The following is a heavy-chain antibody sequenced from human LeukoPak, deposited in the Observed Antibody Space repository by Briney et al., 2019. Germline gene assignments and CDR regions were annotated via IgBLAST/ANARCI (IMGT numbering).Heavy chain of an antibody. CDR3: AKDRSAWGSFDY. D-gene: IGHD7-27*01. CDR2: ISTDARTI. Sequence: GGSLRLSCAASGFAFSSNWMHWVRQAPGKGLVWVSHISTDARTITYADFVKGRFTISRDNAKNTLYLQMNSLRAEDTAVYYCAKDRSAWGSFDYWGQGTLVTVSS. V-gene: IGHV3-74*01. CDR1: GFAFSSNW. J-gene: IGHJ4*02.